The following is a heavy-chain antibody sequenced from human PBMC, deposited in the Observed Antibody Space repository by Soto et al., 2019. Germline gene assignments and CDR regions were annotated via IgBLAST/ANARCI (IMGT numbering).Heavy chain of an antibody. CDR2: INHSGST. Sequence: SETLSLTCAVYGGSFSGYYWSWVRQPPGKGLEWIGEINHSGSTNYNPSLKSRVTISVDTSKNQFSLKLSSVTAADTAVYYCARGGWEVRFDPWGQGTPVTVSS. J-gene: IGHJ5*02. D-gene: IGHD1-26*01. CDR1: GGSFSGYY. CDR3: ARGGWEVRFDP. V-gene: IGHV4-34*01.